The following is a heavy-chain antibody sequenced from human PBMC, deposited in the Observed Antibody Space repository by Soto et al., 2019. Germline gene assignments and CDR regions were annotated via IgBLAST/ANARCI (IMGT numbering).Heavy chain of an antibody. J-gene: IGHJ4*02. CDR1: GDTFTNHV. CDR2: IISLFGTP. V-gene: IGHV1-69*12. CDR3: ARDLSSGYERGDY. Sequence: QVQLVQSGDEVKKPGSSVKVSCKASGDTFTNHVFNWVRQAPGQGLEWMGGIISLFGTPNYSRRFQGIVTITADESTAPSYMEPTSLISDDTAVYFCARDLSSGYERGDYWGQATLVTVSS. D-gene: IGHD3-22*01.